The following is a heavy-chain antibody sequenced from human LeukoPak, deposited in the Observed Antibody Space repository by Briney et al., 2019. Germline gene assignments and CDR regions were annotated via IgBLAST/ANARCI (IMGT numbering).Heavy chain of an antibody. CDR1: GYTFTGYY. CDR2: INPNSGGT. CDR3: ARVCSSTSCYGTFDY. J-gene: IGHJ4*02. Sequence: ASVKVSCKASGYTFTGYYMRWVRQAPGQGLEWMGWINPNSGGTNYAQKFQGRVTMTRDTSISTAYMELSRLRSDDTAVYYCARVCSSTSCYGTFDYWGQGTLVTVSS. D-gene: IGHD2-2*01. V-gene: IGHV1-2*02.